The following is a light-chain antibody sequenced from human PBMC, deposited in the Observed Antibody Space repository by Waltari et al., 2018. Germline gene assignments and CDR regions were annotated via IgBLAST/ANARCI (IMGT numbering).Light chain of an antibody. V-gene: IGKV2-28*01. CDR2: LGS. CDR1: QSLLHSNGYNY. Sequence: DIVMTQSPLSLPVTPGEPASISCRSSQSLLHSNGYNYLDWYLQKPGQSPQLLIYLGSNRASGVPDRFSGSGSDIDFTLKITRVEAEDVGVYYCMQALQTPNTFGQGTKLEIK. CDR3: MQALQTPNT. J-gene: IGKJ2*01.